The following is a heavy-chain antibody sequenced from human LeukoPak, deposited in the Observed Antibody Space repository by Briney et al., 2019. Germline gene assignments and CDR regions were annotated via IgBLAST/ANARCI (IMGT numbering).Heavy chain of an antibody. CDR3: ASSIAPAAFEI. D-gene: IGHD6-6*01. Sequence: ASVKVTCKACGYTFTSYYMHWVRQAPGQGLEWMGIINPSGGSTSYAQKFQGRVIITSDTSTNTVYMALSSLRDKDTDGYYCASSIAPAAFEIWGQGTMVTVSS. J-gene: IGHJ3*02. CDR2: INPSGGST. CDR1: GYTFTSYY. V-gene: IGHV1-46*01.